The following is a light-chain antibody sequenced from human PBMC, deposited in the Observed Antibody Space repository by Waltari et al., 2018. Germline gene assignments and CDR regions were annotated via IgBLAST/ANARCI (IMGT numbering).Light chain of an antibody. V-gene: IGKV3-20*01. CDR3: QQYGSSPRT. CDR1: QSVRNNY. Sequence: EIVLTQSPGTLSLSPGEGATLSCRASQSVRNNYLAWYQQRPGQTPRLLICGAFARAAGSPDRFSGSGSGTDFTLTISRLEPEDFAVYYCQQYGSSPRTFGQGTKVEIK. CDR2: GAF. J-gene: IGKJ1*01.